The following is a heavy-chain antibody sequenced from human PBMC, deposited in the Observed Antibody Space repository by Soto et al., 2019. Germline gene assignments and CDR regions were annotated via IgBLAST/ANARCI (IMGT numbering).Heavy chain of an antibody. J-gene: IGHJ4*02. Sequence: QVQLQESGPGLVKPSETLSLICTVSGDSINGYYWSWIRQPPGKGLEWIGYIYNSGSTNYNPSLKSRGDMSIDASKNQFSLKVSSVSAADTAVYYCARETGYCTNGVCYTCPDYWGQGTLVTVSS. CDR3: ARETGYCTNGVCYTCPDY. D-gene: IGHD2-8*01. CDR2: IYNSGST. V-gene: IGHV4-59*01. CDR1: GDSINGYY.